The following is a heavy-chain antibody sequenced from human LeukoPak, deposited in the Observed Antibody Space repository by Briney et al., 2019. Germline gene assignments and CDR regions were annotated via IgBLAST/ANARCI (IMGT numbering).Heavy chain of an antibody. CDR1: GGSFSGYY. Sequence: SETLSLTCAIYGGSFSGYYWSWIRQPPGKGLEWIGEINHSGSTNYNPSLKSRVTISVDTSKNQFSLKLSSVTAADTAVYYCASRDGYNLFDYWGQGTLVTVSS. J-gene: IGHJ4*02. D-gene: IGHD5-24*01. V-gene: IGHV4-34*01. CDR3: ASRDGYNLFDY. CDR2: INHSGST.